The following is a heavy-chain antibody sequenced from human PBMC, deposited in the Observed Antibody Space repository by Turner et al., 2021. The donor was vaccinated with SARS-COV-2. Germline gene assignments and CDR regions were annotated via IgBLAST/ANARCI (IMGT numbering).Heavy chain of an antibody. V-gene: IGHV3-74*01. J-gene: IGHJ4*02. CDR2: INSDGSST. CDR1: GFTFSIYW. Sequence: EVQLVESGEGLVQPGGSLSLSCAASGFTFSIYWMHWVRQAPGKGLVWVSRINSDGSSTSYADSVEGRFTISRDNAKNTLYLQMNSLRAEDTAVYYCARKGHTAMGVFFDYWGQGTLVTVSS. D-gene: IGHD5-18*01. CDR3: ARKGHTAMGVFFDY.